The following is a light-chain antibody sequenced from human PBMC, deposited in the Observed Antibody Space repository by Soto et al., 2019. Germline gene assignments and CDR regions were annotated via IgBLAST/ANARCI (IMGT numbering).Light chain of an antibody. CDR3: QQYDTAPRT. Sequence: DIQMTQSPSSLSASVGDRVTITCRASQGISNYLTWYQQKPGKVPKLLIYAASTLQSGVPSRFSGRGSGTDFTLTISGLQPEDVATYYCQQYDTAPRTFGQGTKVEIK. J-gene: IGKJ1*01. CDR1: QGISNY. V-gene: IGKV1-27*01. CDR2: AAS.